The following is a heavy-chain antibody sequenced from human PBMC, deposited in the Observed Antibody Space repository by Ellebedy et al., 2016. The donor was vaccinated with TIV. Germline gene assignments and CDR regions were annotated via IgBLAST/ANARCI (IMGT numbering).Heavy chain of an antibody. V-gene: IGHV3-23*01. CDR1: GFTFTTYI. CDR3: AKDLGKGGGSVFDY. J-gene: IGHJ4*02. D-gene: IGHD6-19*01. CDR2: ISGSGRGNT. Sequence: GGSLRLXCAASGFTFTTYIMNWVRQAPGKGLEWVSAISGSGRGNTYYAGSVKGRFTISRDDSKNTLYLQMNSLRAEDTAVYYCAKDLGKGGGSVFDYWGQGALVTVSS.